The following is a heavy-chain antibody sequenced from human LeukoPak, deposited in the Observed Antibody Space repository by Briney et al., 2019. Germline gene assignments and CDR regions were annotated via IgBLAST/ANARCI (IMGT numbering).Heavy chain of an antibody. CDR1: GGSISSYY. D-gene: IGHD4-11*01. V-gene: IGHV4-4*09. CDR2: IYTSGST. Sequence: SETLSLTCTVAGGSISSYYWSWIRQPPGKGLEWIGYIYTSGSTNYNPPLKSRVTISVDTSKNQFSLKLSSVTAADTAVYYCARVTTPSHDYYYYYMDVWGKGTTVTVSS. CDR3: ARVTTPSHDYYYYYMDV. J-gene: IGHJ6*03.